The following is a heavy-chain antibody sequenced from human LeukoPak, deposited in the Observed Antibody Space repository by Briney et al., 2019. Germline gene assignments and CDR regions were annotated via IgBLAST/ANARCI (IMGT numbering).Heavy chain of an antibody. CDR3: ARESITIFGVETSLGY. D-gene: IGHD3-3*01. V-gene: IGHV1-3*01. CDR2: INAGNGNT. CDR1: GYTFTSYA. J-gene: IGHJ4*02. Sequence: ASVKVSCKASGYTFTSYAMHWVRQAPGQRLEWMGWINAGNGNTKYSQKSQGRVTITRDTSASTAYMELSSLRSEDTAVYHCARESITIFGVETSLGYWGQGTLVTVSS.